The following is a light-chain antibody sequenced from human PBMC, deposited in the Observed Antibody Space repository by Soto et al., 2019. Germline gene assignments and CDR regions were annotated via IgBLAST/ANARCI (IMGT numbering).Light chain of an antibody. J-gene: IGLJ1*01. Sequence: QSVLTQTPSVSGSPGQSVTISCTGTSTDFVSYNRVSWYQQPPGTAPKLMIYEVSKRPSGVPDRFSGSKSGNTASLTISGLQAADEADYYCTLYTSENAYVFGAGTQVTVL. CDR1: STDFVSYNR. CDR2: EVS. V-gene: IGLV2-18*01. CDR3: TLYTSENAYV.